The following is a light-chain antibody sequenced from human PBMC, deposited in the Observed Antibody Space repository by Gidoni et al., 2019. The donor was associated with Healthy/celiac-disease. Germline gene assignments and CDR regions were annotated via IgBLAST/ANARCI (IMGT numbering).Light chain of an antibody. V-gene: IGLV2-14*01. J-gene: IGLJ2*01. CDR2: EVS. CDR3: SSYTSRSTLVV. CDR1: SSDVGGYNY. Sequence: QSALTQPASVSGSPGTSITISCTGTSSDVGGYNYVSWYQQHPGKAPKLMIYEVSNRPSGVSNRFSGSKSGNTASLTISGLQAEDEADYYCSSYTSRSTLVVFGGGTKLTVL.